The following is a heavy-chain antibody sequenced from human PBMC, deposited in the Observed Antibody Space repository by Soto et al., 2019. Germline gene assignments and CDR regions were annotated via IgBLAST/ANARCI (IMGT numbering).Heavy chain of an antibody. CDR1: GGTFSSYT. V-gene: IGHV1-69*02. Sequence: QVQLVQSGAEVKKPGSSVKVSCKASGGTFSSYTISWVRQAPGQGLEWMGRIIPILGIANYAQKFQGRVTIXXDXSXXTAYMELSSLRSQGTAVYYCARGIAAAGTSGAFGIWGQGTMVTVSS. D-gene: IGHD6-13*01. CDR2: IIPILGIA. J-gene: IGHJ3*02. CDR3: ARGIAAAGTSGAFGI.